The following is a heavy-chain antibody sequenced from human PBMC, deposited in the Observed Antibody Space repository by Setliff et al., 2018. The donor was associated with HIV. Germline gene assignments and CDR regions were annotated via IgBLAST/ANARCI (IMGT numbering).Heavy chain of an antibody. CDR3: ARLGYYNFWSGYWTDY. Sequence: LSLTCTVSGGSISSSSYYWGWIRQPPGKGLEWIGSIYYSGSTKYNPSLKRRVTISLDMSKNQFSLKLNSVTAADTATYYCARLGYYNFWSGYWTDYWGHGTLVTVSS. V-gene: IGHV4-39*01. J-gene: IGHJ4*01. CDR1: GGSISSSSYY. CDR2: IYYSGST. D-gene: IGHD3-3*01.